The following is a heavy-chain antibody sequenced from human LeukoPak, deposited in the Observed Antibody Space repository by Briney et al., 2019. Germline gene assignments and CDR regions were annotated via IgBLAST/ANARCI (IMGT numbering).Heavy chain of an antibody. CDR1: GGTFTSYA. CDR2: IIPIFGTA. J-gene: IGHJ3*02. V-gene: IGHV1-69*13. Sequence: ASVKVSRKASGGTFTSYAISWVRQAPGQGLEWMGGIIPIFGTANYAQKFQGIVTITADESTSTAYMELSSLRSEDTAVYYCARDVVVVAAPSGAFDIWGQGTMVTVSS. D-gene: IGHD2-15*01. CDR3: ARDVVVVAAPSGAFDI.